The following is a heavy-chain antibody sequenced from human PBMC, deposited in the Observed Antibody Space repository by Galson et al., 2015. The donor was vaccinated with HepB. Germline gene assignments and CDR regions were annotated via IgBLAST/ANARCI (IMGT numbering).Heavy chain of an antibody. D-gene: IGHD4-11*01. Sequence: QSGAEVKKPGASVKVSCKASGGTFISYAISWVRQAPGQGLEWMGGIIPIFGIANYAQKFQGRVTITADESTSTAYMELSSLRSEDTAVYYCARGDNYVSHYDYWGQGTLVTVSS. CDR2: IIPIFGIA. V-gene: IGHV1-69*13. J-gene: IGHJ4*02. CDR1: GGTFISYA. CDR3: ARGDNYVSHYDY.